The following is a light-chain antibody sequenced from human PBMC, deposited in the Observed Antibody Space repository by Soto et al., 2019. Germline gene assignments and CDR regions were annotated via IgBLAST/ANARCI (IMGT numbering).Light chain of an antibody. V-gene: IGKV3-20*01. CDR2: GAS. J-gene: IGKJ4*01. Sequence: EIVLTQSPGTLSLSPGERATLSCRASQSISSSYLAWYQQKPGQAPRLLIYGASRRATGIPDRFSGSGSGTDFTLTISRLEPEDFAVYYCQQYGSSRLTFGGGTKVDIK. CDR1: QSISSSY. CDR3: QQYGSSRLT.